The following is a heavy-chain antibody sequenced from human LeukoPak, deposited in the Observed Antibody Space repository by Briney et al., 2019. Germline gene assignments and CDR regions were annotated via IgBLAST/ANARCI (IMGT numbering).Heavy chain of an antibody. CDR1: GGTFSSYA. J-gene: IGHJ4*02. CDR3: ARDHAVSGLDY. V-gene: IGHV1-69*06. CDR2: IIPIFGTA. D-gene: IGHD4-17*01. Sequence: SVKVSCKASGGTFSSYAISWVRQAPGQGLEWMGGIIPIFGTANYAQKFKGRVTITADKPTRTAYLELSSLRSDDTAVYYSARDHAVSGLDYWGQGTLVTVSS.